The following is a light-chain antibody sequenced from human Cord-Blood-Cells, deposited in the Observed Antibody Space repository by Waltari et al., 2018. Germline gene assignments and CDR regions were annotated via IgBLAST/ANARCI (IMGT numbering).Light chain of an antibody. Sequence: QSALTQSASVSGSPGQSITISCPVTSSDVGGYNYVSWYQQHPGKAPKLMIYEVSNRPSGVSNRFSGSKSGNTASLTISGLQAEDEADYYCSSYTSSSTRVFGGGTKLTVL. CDR2: EVS. V-gene: IGLV2-14*01. CDR1: SSDVGGYNY. J-gene: IGLJ2*01. CDR3: SSYTSSSTRV.